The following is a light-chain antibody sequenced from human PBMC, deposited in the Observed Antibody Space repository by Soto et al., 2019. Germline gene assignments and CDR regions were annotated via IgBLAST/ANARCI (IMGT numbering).Light chain of an antibody. Sequence: QSALTQPSSLSGSPGQSITISCTGSINDVGGYNYVSWYQQHPGQAPKLIIYEVSDRPSGVSPRFSGSKSGNTASLTISGLQVEDEADYFCTSYTSTLTYDFGSGTKVTVL. CDR3: TSYTSTLTYD. CDR2: EVS. J-gene: IGLJ1*01. V-gene: IGLV2-14*01. CDR1: INDVGGYNY.